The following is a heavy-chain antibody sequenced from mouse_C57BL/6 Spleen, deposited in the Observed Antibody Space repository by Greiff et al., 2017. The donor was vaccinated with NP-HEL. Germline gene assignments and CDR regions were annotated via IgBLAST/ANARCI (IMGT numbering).Heavy chain of an antibody. V-gene: IGHV1-80*01. CDR3: ARGGYYYAMDY. CDR1: GYAFSSYW. D-gene: IGHD2-2*01. CDR2: IYPGDGDT. J-gene: IGHJ4*01. Sequence: QVQLKESGAELVKPGASVKISCKASGYAFSSYWMNWVKQRPGKGLEWIGQIYPGDGDTNYNGKFKGKATLTADKSSSTAYMQLSSLTSEDSAVYLCARGGYYYAMDYWGQGTSVTVSS.